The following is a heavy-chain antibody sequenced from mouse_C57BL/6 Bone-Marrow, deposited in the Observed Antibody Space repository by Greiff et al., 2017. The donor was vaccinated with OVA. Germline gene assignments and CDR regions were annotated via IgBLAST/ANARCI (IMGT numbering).Heavy chain of an antibody. J-gene: IGHJ1*03. CDR1: GFPITSGYY. CDR3: AGDRGITTVRYFDV. Sequence: VKLQESGPGLVKPSQSLFLTCSITGFPITSGYYWIWIRQSPGKPLEWMGYITHSGETFYNPSLQSPISITRETSKNQFFLQLNSVTTEDTAMYYCAGDRGITTVRYFDVWGTGTTVTVSS. D-gene: IGHD1-1*01. CDR2: ITHSGET. V-gene: IGHV12-3*01.